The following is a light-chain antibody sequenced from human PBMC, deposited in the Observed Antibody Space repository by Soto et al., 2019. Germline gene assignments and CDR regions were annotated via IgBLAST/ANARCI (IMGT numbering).Light chain of an antibody. CDR2: AAS. V-gene: IGKV1-9*01. J-gene: IGKJ1*01. CDR3: QQLNTYPPT. CDR1: QGISSY. Sequence: IQLTQSPSSLSASVGARVTVTCRASQGISSYLAWYQQKAGKAPKLLIYAASTLRSWVPSRFSGSGSATDFTLTISSLRPDDFATYYCQQLNTYPPTFGQGTKVDIK.